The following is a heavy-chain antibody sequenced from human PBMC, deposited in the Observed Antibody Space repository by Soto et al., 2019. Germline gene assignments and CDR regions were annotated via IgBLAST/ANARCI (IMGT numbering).Heavy chain of an antibody. CDR3: ARDAAGSSSSWVWFDP. CDR1: GYTFTGYY. CDR2: INPNSGGT. V-gene: IGHV1-2*04. Sequence: GASVKVSCKASGYTFTGYYMHWVRQAPGQGLEWKGWINPNSGGTNYAQKFQGWVTMTRDTSISTAYMELSRLRSDDTALYYCARDAAGSSSSWVWFDPWGQGTLVTVSS. J-gene: IGHJ5*02. D-gene: IGHD6-13*01.